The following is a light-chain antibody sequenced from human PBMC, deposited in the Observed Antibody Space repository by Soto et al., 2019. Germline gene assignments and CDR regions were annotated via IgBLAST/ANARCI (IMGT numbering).Light chain of an antibody. CDR2: LGS. Sequence: DIVMTQSPLSLPVTPGEPASISCRSSQSLLHSNGYNYLDWYLQKPGQSPQLLIDLGSNRASGVPPMFSGGRSATDFTLKISRVEAEDVGVYYGIQDLRHPLTFGGGTKVEIK. J-gene: IGKJ4*01. CDR1: QSLLHSNGYNY. V-gene: IGKV2-28*01. CDR3: IQDLRHPLT.